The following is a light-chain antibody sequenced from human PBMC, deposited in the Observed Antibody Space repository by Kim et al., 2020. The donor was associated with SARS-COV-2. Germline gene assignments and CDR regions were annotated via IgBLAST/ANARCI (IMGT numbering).Light chain of an antibody. CDR3: QQSSSSPYI. Sequence: DIQMTQSPSSLSASVGDRVTITCRASQNTDNYLNWYQQKVGRAPKLLIYGASNLQNGVPSRFSGSRSGTDFTLTISGLQSEDVASYFCQQSSSSPYIFGQGTKLEI. J-gene: IGKJ2*01. CDR2: GAS. CDR1: QNTDNY. V-gene: IGKV1-39*01.